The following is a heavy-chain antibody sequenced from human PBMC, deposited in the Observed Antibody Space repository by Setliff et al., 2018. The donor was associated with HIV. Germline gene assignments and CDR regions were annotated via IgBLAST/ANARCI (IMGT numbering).Heavy chain of an antibody. CDR1: GFIISTYG. V-gene: IGHV3-33*01. CDR2: IFYDGINE. Sequence: GGSLRLSCAASGFIISTYGMHWVRQAPGKGLEWVTVIFYDGINEYYADSVKGRFTISRDNSNNTVYLQMSSLRVEDTAVYYCARGRESAFDVWGQGTMVTVSS. CDR3: ARGRESAFDV. J-gene: IGHJ3*01.